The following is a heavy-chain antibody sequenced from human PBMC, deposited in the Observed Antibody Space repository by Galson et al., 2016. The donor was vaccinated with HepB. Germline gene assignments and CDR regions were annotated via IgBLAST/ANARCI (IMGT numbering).Heavy chain of an antibody. CDR2: IKHDGSEK. D-gene: IGHD3-10*01. V-gene: IGHV3-7*02. CDR1: GFTFGTYW. Sequence: SLRLSCAASGFTFGTYWMSWVRQAPGKGLEWLANIKHDGSEKYFVDSVKGRFTISRDNAKNSLYLQMNSLRAEDTALYYCARWKYYGSGSYGFDYWGQGTLVTVSS. J-gene: IGHJ4*02. CDR3: ARWKYYGSGSYGFDY.